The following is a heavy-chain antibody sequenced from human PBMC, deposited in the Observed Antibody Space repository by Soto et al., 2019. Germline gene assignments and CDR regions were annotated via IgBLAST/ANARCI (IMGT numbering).Heavy chain of an antibody. CDR1: GYTFTSYA. Sequence: QVQLVQSGAEVKKPAASVKVSCKASGYTFTSYAMHWVRQAPGQRLEWMGWINAGNGNTKYSQKFQGRVTITRDTSASTAYMELRSLRSEDTAVYYCARDPYYGPNHYYYGMDVWGQGTTVTVYS. D-gene: IGHD3-10*01. J-gene: IGHJ6*02. V-gene: IGHV1-3*01. CDR3: ARDPYYGPNHYYYGMDV. CDR2: INAGNGNT.